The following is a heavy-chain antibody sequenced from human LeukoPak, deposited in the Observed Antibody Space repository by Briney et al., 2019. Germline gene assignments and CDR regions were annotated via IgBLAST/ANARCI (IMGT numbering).Heavy chain of an antibody. CDR3: AKPSPRDYYYYYMDV. D-gene: IGHD1-14*01. J-gene: IGHJ6*03. CDR1: GFTFSSYE. V-gene: IGHV3-48*03. CDR2: ISSSGSTI. Sequence: GGSLRLSCAASGFTFSSYEMNWVRQAPGKGLEWVSYISSSGSTIYYADSVKGRFTISRDNAKNSLYLQMNSLRAEDTAVYYCAKPSPRDYYYYYMDVWGKGTTVTISS.